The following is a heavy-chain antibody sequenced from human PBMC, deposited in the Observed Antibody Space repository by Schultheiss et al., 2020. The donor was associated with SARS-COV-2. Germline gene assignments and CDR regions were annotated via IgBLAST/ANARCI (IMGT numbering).Heavy chain of an antibody. CDR1: GFTFSSYG. D-gene: IGHD3-10*01. Sequence: GESLKISCAASGFTFSSYGMHWVRQAPGKGLEWVAVISYDTYNKYYADSVKGRFTISRDNSKKTLHLQMNSLKSEDTAIYYCASPDYGSGSYESNYWGQGTLVTVSS. CDR2: ISYDTYNK. V-gene: IGHV3-30*19. CDR3: ASPDYGSGSYESNY. J-gene: IGHJ4*02.